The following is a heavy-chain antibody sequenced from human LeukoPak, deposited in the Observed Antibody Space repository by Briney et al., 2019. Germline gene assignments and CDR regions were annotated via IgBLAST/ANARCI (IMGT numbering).Heavy chain of an antibody. V-gene: IGHV4-39*01. D-gene: IGHD3/OR15-3a*01. CDR3: AGKLLDWGGGMDV. Sequence: KPSETLSLTCTVSGGSISSSSYYWGWIRQPPGKGLEWIGSISYSGSTYYNPSLKSRVTISVDTSKNQFSLKLSSVTAADTAVYYCAGKLLDWGGGMDVWGQGTTVTVSS. CDR2: ISYSGST. CDR1: GGSISSSSYY. J-gene: IGHJ6*02.